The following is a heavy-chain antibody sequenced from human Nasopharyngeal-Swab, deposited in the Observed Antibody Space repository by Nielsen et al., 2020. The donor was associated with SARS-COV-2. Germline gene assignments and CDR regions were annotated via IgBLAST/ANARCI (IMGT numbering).Heavy chain of an antibody. CDR2: INSDGTRT. CDR3: ARVDVHDAFDI. Sequence: GESLKISCAASEFAFSSYWMHWVRQAPEKGLVWVSRINSDGTRTNYADSVKGRFTISRDNAKNTLYLQMNSLRAEDTAVYYCARVDVHDAFDIWGQGKMVNVSS. D-gene: IGHD3-16*01. J-gene: IGHJ3*02. CDR1: EFAFSSYW. V-gene: IGHV3-74*01.